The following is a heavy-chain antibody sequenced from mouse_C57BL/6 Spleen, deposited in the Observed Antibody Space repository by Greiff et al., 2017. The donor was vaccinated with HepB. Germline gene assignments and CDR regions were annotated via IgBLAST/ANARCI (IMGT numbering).Heavy chain of an antibody. D-gene: IGHD1-1*01. CDR2: IDPSDSYT. V-gene: IGHV1-69*01. J-gene: IGHJ1*03. Sequence: QVQLQQSGAELVMPGASVKLSCKASGYTFTSYWMHWVKQRPGQGLEWIGEIDPSDSYTNYNQKFKGKSTLTVDKSSSTAYMQLSSLTSEDSAVYYCARGGGSSSPWYFDVWGTGTTVTVSS. CDR1: GYTFTSYW. CDR3: ARGGGSSSPWYFDV.